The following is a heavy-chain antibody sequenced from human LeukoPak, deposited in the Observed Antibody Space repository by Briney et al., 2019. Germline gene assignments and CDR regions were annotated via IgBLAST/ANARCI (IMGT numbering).Heavy chain of an antibody. CDR3: ATPNRGYSYGYFDY. J-gene: IGHJ4*02. CDR1: GGSISSSSYY. V-gene: IGHV4-39*07. Sequence: SETLPLTCTVSGGSISSSSYYWGWIRQPPGKGLEWIGSIYYSGSTYYNPSLKSRVTISVDTSKNQFSLKLSSVTAADTAVYYCATPNRGYSYGYFDYWGQGTLVTVSS. CDR2: IYYSGST. D-gene: IGHD5-18*01.